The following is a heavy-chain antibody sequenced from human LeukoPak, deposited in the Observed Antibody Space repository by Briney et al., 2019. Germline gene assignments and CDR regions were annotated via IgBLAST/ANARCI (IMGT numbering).Heavy chain of an antibody. CDR1: GFTFSTSA. J-gene: IGHJ5*02. CDR2: ISTTVGNT. Sequence: GGSLRLSCAASGFTFSTSAMSWVRQAPGKGLEWVPSISTTVGNTYYADSVKGRFTISRDNSNHTLYLQMNSLTAEDTAVYYCTKRAEFGGFDPWGQGTPVTVSS. CDR3: TKRAEFGGFDP. D-gene: IGHD3-10*01. V-gene: IGHV3-23*01.